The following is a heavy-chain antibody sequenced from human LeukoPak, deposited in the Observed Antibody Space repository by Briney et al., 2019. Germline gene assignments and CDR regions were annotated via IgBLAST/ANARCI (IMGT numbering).Heavy chain of an antibody. D-gene: IGHD3-10*01. CDR2: IKENGGER. CDR3: ARGYYYGSGSNCFDH. J-gene: IGHJ5*02. CDR1: GFPFSSYW. Sequence: PGGSLTHSCAASGFPFSSYWMNWVRQAPGKGLEWVANIKENGGERYYVDSVKGRFTISRDNANNSLYLKMNSLRAEDTAVYYCARGYYYGSGSNCFDHWGQGTLVTVSS. V-gene: IGHV3-7*01.